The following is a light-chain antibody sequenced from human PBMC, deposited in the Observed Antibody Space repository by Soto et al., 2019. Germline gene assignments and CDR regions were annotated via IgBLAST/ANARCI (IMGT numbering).Light chain of an antibody. CDR2: NAS. CDR1: PSVTNF. V-gene: IGKV3-11*01. CDR3: QQRYRWPET. J-gene: IGKJ1*01. Sequence: EIVLTQSPGTLSLSPGERATLSCRASPSVTNFLAWYQQKPGQSPSLLIYNASHRATGIPARFSGSGSGTEFTRTISSLEPEDFAVYYCQQRYRWPETFGQGTKVEIK.